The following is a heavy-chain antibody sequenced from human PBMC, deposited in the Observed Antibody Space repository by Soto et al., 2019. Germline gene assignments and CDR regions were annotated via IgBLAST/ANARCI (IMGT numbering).Heavy chain of an antibody. CDR1: GYTFTSYY. V-gene: IGHV1-46*03. Sequence: ASVKVSCKASGYTFTSYYMHWVRQAPKQGLEWMGIINPSGGSTSYAQKFQGRVTMTRDTSTSTVYMELSSLRSEDTAVYYCARGGRGTGTTFYYYYYMDVWGKGTTVTVSS. J-gene: IGHJ6*03. CDR2: INPSGGST. D-gene: IGHD1-7*01. CDR3: ARGGRGTGTTFYYYYYMDV.